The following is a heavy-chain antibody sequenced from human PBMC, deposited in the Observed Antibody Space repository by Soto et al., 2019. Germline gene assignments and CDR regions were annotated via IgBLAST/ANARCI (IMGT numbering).Heavy chain of an antibody. CDR2: INHSGST. J-gene: IGHJ6*02. Sequence: SETLSLTFAVYGGSFSGYYWSWIRQPPGKGLEWIGEINHSGSTNYNPSLKSRVTISVDTSKNQFSLKLSSVTAADTAVYYCARGLRTVVVPAAIRFYGMDVWGQGTTVTVSS. D-gene: IGHD2-2*01. CDR3: ARGLRTVVVPAAIRFYGMDV. CDR1: GGSFSGYY. V-gene: IGHV4-34*01.